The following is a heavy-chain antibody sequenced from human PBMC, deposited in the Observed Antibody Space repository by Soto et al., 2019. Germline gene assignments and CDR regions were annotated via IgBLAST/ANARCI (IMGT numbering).Heavy chain of an antibody. Sequence: SETLSLTCTVSGGSISSYYWSWIRQPPGEGLEWIGYIYYSGSTNYNPSLKSRVTISVDTSKNQFSLKLSSVTAADTAVYYCARVSSDYDILTGYPAPYLDYWGQGTLVTVSS. V-gene: IGHV4-59*01. CDR1: GGSISSYY. CDR2: IYYSGST. CDR3: ARVSSDYDILTGYPAPYLDY. J-gene: IGHJ4*02. D-gene: IGHD3-9*01.